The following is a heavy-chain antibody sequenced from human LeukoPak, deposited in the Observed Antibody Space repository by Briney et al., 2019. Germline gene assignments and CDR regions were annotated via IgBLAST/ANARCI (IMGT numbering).Heavy chain of an antibody. CDR1: GYTFTSYG. CDR3: ARDLVGDWKLETYGMDV. Sequence: GASVKVSCKASGYTFTSYGISWVRQAPGQGLEWMGGIIPIFGTANYAQKFQGRVTITADESTSTAYMELSSLRSEDTAVYYCARDLVGDWKLETYGMDVWGQGTTVTVSS. J-gene: IGHJ6*02. D-gene: IGHD1-1*01. CDR2: IIPIFGTA. V-gene: IGHV1-69*13.